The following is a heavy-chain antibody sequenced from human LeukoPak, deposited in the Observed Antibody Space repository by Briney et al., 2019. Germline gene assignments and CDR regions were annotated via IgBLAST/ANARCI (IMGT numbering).Heavy chain of an antibody. J-gene: IGHJ4*02. CDR1: GFTLRSYS. CDR3: ASGVIIATAGSLDY. D-gene: IGHD6-13*01. Sequence: GGVPLLFCAAPGFTLRSYSMKWGRPAPGEGGEGGSCIGSGSRYKNYVDSVRGRFTISRDNAKNSLYLQMNSLRAEDTAVYFCASGVIIATAGSLDYWGQGTLVTVPP. V-gene: IGHV3-21*01. CDR2: IGSGSRYK.